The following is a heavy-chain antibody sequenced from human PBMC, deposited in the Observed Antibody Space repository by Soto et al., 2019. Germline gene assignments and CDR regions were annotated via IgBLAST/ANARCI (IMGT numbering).Heavy chain of an antibody. D-gene: IGHD2-15*01. CDR2: IKEDGSEK. Sequence: GGSLRLSCAASGFTFSNYWMTLVRQAPGKGLEWVANIKEDGSEKHYVDSVKGRFTISRDNAKNSLYLQMNSLRVEDTAVYFCSRDVVVGAKALNYWGQGALVTVSS. V-gene: IGHV3-7*01. J-gene: IGHJ4*02. CDR3: SRDVVVGAKALNY. CDR1: GFTFSNYW.